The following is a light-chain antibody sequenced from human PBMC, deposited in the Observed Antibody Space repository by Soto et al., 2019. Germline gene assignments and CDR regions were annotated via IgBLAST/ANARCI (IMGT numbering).Light chain of an antibody. CDR3: TSYAGSDNLV. Sequence: QSVLTQSPSASGSPGQSVTISCTGTSSDVGGYNYVSGYQQHPGKAPKLMIYEVSKRPSGVPDRFSGSKSGNTASLTVSGLQAEDEADYYCTSYAGSDNLVFGGGTQLTVL. CDR1: SSDVGGYNY. J-gene: IGLJ2*01. V-gene: IGLV2-8*01. CDR2: EVS.